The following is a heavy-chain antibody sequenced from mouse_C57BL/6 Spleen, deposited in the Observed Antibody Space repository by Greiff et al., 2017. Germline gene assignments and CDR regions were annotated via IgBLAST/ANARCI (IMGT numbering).Heavy chain of an antibody. D-gene: IGHD1-1*01. CDR2: IYPGDGDP. Sequence: LKESGASVKISCKASGYAFSSYWMNWVKQRPGKGLEWIGQIYPGDGDPNYNGKFKGKATLTADKSSSTAYMQLSSLTSEDSAVYFCARVYGSSYGCAYWGQGTLVTVSA. V-gene: IGHV1-80*01. CDR1: GYAFSSYW. J-gene: IGHJ3*01. CDR3: ARVYGSSYGCAY.